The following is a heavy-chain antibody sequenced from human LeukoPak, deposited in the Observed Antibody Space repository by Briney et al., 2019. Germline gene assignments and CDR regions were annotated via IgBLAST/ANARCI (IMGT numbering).Heavy chain of an antibody. D-gene: IGHD6-19*01. CDR3: TREDSGWSFDY. V-gene: IGHV3-74*01. CDR1: GFTFSSYW. Sequence: GGSLRLSCAASGFTFSSYWMHWVRQAPGKGLVWVSRINSDGSSTSYADSVKGRFTISRDNAKNTLYLQMNSLRAEDTAVYYCTREDSGWSFDYWGQGTLVTVSS. CDR2: INSDGSST. J-gene: IGHJ4*02.